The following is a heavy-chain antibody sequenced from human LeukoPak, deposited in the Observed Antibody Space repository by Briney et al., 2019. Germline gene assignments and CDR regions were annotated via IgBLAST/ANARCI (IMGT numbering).Heavy chain of an antibody. CDR1: GGSFSGYY. CDR3: ARHSSGYSFEY. J-gene: IGHJ4*02. Sequence: SETLSLTCAVYGGSFSGYYWSWIRQPPGKGLQWIGYIYYSGSANYNPSLKSRVTISIDTSKNQFSLKLSSVTAADTAVYYCARHSSGYSFEYWGQGTLVTVSS. V-gene: IGHV4-59*08. CDR2: IYYSGSA. D-gene: IGHD3-22*01.